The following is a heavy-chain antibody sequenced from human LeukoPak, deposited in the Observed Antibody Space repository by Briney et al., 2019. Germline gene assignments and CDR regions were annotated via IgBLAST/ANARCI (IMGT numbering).Heavy chain of an antibody. CDR3: ARVGEGAYCGGDCYSSYFDY. D-gene: IGHD2-21*02. V-gene: IGHV1-3*01. CDR2: INAGNGNT. J-gene: IGHJ4*02. CDR1: GYTFTSYA. Sequence: ASVKVSCKASGYTFTSYAMHWVRQAPGQRLEWMGWINAGNGNTKYSQKFQGRVTITRDTSASTAYMELSSLRSDDTAVYYCARVGEGAYCGGDCYSSYFDYWGQGTLVTVSS.